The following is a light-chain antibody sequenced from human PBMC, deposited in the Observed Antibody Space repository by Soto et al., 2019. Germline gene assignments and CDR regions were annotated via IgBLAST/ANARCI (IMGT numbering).Light chain of an antibody. Sequence: DIQMTQSPSTLSASVGDRVTITCRASQSISSWLAWYQQKPGKAPKLLIYKASSLESGVPSRFSGSGSGTEFTLTISSLQTDDFATYDCQQYNSYWTFGQGTKVDIK. CDR1: QSISSW. V-gene: IGKV1-5*03. CDR2: KAS. CDR3: QQYNSYWT. J-gene: IGKJ1*01.